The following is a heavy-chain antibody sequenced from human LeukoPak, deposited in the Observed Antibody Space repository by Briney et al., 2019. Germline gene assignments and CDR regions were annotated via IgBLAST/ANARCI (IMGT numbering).Heavy chain of an antibody. CDR3: ARAESSIVGATMGY. CDR1: GYTFTGYY. J-gene: IGHJ4*02. CDR2: INPDSGGT. V-gene: IGHV1-2*02. D-gene: IGHD1-26*01. Sequence: ASVKVSCKASGYTFTGYYMHWVRQAAGQGLEGMGWINPDSGGTNYAQKFPGRVTMTRHTSISTAYMELSRLRSDDTAVYYCARAESSIVGATMGYWGQGTLVTVSP.